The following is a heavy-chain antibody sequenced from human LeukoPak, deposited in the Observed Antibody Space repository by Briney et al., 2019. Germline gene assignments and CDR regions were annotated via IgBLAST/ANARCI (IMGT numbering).Heavy chain of an antibody. CDR1: GFTFSSCA. CDR3: ASSPRRYYYYYGMDV. J-gene: IGHJ6*02. CDR2: ISYDGSSK. Sequence: GGSLRLSCAASGFTFSSCAMHWVRQAPGTGLEWVAFISYDGSSKYYADSVKGRFTISRDNAKNSLYLQMNSLRAEGTAVYYCASSPRRYYYYYGMDVWGQGTTVTVSS. V-gene: IGHV3-30*04.